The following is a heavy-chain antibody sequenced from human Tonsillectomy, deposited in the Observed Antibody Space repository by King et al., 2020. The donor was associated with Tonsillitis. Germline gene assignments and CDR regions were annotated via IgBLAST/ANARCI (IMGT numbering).Heavy chain of an antibody. CDR3: ARGDYFDTSGYYPPFDY. D-gene: IGHD3-22*01. J-gene: IGHJ4*02. CDR2: IYSSGST. V-gene: IGHV4-4*07. CDR1: GGSITSYY. Sequence: QLQESGPGLVKPSETLSLTCTLSGGSITSYYWSWIRQPAGKGLERIGRIYSSGSTNYNPSLKSRVTMSVDTSKNQFSLKLSSVTAADTAVYYCARGDYFDTSGYYPPFDYWGQGTLVTVSS.